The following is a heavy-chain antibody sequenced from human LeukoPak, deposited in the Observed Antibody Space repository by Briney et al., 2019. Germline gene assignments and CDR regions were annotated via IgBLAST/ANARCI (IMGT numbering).Heavy chain of an antibody. V-gene: IGHV4-39*07. CDR2: IYYSGST. Sequence: SETLSLTCTVSGGSISSSSYYWGWIRQPPGKGLEWIGSIYYSGSTYYNPSLKSRVTISVDTSKNQFSLKLSSVTAADTAVYYCARGWNDVHWFDPWGQGTLVTVSS. J-gene: IGHJ5*02. CDR1: GGSISSSSYY. CDR3: ARGWNDVHWFDP. D-gene: IGHD1-1*01.